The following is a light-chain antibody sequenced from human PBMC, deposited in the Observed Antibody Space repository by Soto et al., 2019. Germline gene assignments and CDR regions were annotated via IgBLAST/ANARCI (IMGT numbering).Light chain of an antibody. J-gene: IGKJ1*01. CDR2: GAS. V-gene: IGKV3-20*01. Sequence: EVVLTQSPGTLSLSPGERATLSCRASQSVSSSYLAWYQQKPGQAPRLLIYGASFRATGIPDRFSGSGSGTDVTLTISRLEPEDFAMFYCQQYGTSPRTFGQGTKVEIK. CDR1: QSVSSSY. CDR3: QQYGTSPRT.